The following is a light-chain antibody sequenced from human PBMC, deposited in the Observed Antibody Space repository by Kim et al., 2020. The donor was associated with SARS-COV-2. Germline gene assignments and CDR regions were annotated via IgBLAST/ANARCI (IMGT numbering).Light chain of an antibody. V-gene: IGKV1-8*01. J-gene: IGKJ3*01. CDR2: GAS. Sequence: AIRITQSPSSISASTGDRVTITCRASESVSSYLAWYQQKPGRAPDLLIYGASTLQRGVPSRFSGSGSGTEFSLTIRYLQSEDFATYYCQHYYTYPFTFGPGTKVDIK. CDR3: QHYYTYPFT. CDR1: ESVSSY.